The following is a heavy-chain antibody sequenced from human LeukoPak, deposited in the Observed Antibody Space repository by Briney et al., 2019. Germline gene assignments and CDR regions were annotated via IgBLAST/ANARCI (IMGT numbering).Heavy chain of an antibody. Sequence: ASVKVSCKASGGTFSSYAISWVRQAPGPGLGWMGGIIPIFGTANYAQKFQGRVTITADESTSTAYMELSSLRSEDTAVYYCASPDSSGYYNDAFDIWGQGTMVTVSS. V-gene: IGHV1-69*01. CDR2: IIPIFGTA. J-gene: IGHJ3*02. CDR1: GGTFSSYA. CDR3: ASPDSSGYYNDAFDI. D-gene: IGHD3-22*01.